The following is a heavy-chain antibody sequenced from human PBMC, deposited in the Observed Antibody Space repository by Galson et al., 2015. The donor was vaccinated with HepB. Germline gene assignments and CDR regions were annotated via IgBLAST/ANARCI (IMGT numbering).Heavy chain of an antibody. CDR1: GYTFISSG. CDR3: ARVPQHDTTVATGN. CDR2: ISGDSGNT. Sequence: SLKVSCKASGYTFISSGIGWVRQAPGQGLEWMGWISGDSGNTIYAQKFQGRVTMTTDTSTSTGYMELRSLTYDDTAVYYCARVPQHDTTVATGNWGQGTLVTVSS. D-gene: IGHD1-1*01. V-gene: IGHV1-18*01. J-gene: IGHJ4*02.